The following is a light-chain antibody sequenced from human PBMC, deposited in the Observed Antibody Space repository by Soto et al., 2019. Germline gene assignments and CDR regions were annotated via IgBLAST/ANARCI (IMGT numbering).Light chain of an antibody. V-gene: IGKV1-33*01. CDR3: QQYDNLFT. J-gene: IGKJ3*01. CDR1: QYISTY. CDR2: DTS. Sequence: DIQMTQSPSSLSASVGDRVTITCQASQYISTYLNWYQHKSGKAPKLLIYDTSNLQAGAPSRFSGSGSGTDFTFTISSLQPEDIGTYYCQQYDNLFTFGPGTKVDIK.